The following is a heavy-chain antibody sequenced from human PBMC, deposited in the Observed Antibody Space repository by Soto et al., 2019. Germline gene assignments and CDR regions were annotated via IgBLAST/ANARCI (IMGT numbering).Heavy chain of an antibody. CDR3: AKDLTIRVAGTLDY. CDR1: GCTFISYA. CDR2: ISGSGGST. V-gene: IGHV3-23*01. D-gene: IGHD6-19*01. J-gene: IGHJ4*02. Sequence: GGSLRLSCAASGCTFISYAMSWVRQAPGKGLEWVSAISGSGGSTYYADSVKGRFTISRDNSKNTLYLQMNSLRAEDTAVYYCAKDLTIRVAGTLDYWGQGTLVTVSS.